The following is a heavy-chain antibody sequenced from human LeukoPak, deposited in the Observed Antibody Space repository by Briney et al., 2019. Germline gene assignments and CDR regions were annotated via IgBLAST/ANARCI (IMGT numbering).Heavy chain of an antibody. CDR2: IYTSGST. V-gene: IGHV4-4*07. Sequence: SESLSLTCTVSGGSISSYYWSWIRQPAGTGLEWIGRIYTSGSTNYIPSLKSRATMSVDTSKNQSSLKLSSVTAADTAVYYCASSYSSSWDHYYYYGMDVWGQGTTVTVSS. CDR1: GGSISSYY. D-gene: IGHD6-13*01. J-gene: IGHJ6*02. CDR3: ASSYSSSWDHYYYYGMDV.